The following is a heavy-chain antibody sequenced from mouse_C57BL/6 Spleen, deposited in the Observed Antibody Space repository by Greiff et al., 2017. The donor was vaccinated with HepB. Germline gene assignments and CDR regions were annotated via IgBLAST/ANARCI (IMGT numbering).Heavy chain of an antibody. CDR1: GFTFSNYW. Sequence: EVKLMESGGGLVQPGGSMKLSCVASGFTFSNYWMNWVRQSPEKGLEWVAQIRLKSDNYATHYAESVKGRFTISRDDSKSSVYLQMNNLRAEDTGIYYCTEGAVVEDWGQGTTLTVSS. CDR2: IRLKSDNYAT. D-gene: IGHD1-1*01. V-gene: IGHV6-3*01. CDR3: TEGAVVED. J-gene: IGHJ2*01.